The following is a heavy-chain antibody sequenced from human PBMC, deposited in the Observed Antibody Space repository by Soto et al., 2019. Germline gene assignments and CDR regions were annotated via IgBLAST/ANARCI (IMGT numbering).Heavy chain of an antibody. Sequence: PGGSLRLSCAASGFTFSSYSMNWVRQAPGKGLEWVSYISSSSSTIYYADSVKGRFTISRDNAKNSLYLQMNSLRAEDTAVYYCARDMLVGTGYSGYGALFDYWGQGTLVTVSS. CDR1: GFTFSSYS. J-gene: IGHJ4*02. CDR3: ARDMLVGTGYSGYGALFDY. CDR2: ISSSSSTI. V-gene: IGHV3-48*01. D-gene: IGHD5-12*01.